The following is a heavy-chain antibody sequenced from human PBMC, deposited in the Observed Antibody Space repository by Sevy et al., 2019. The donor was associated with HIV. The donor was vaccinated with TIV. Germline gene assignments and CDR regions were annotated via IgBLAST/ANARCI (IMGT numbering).Heavy chain of an antibody. CDR2: ISSSGRII. Sequence: GGSLRLSCAASGFTFSDYYMAWIRQAPGKGLEWVSYISSSGRIIYYTDSVKGRFTISRDNAKNSLFLQMNRLRAEDTAVYYCAREGQDPVVIRGSLGDYYSEMDVWGQGTTVTVSS. CDR3: AREGQDPVVIRGSLGDYYSEMDV. D-gene: IGHD2-2*01. J-gene: IGHJ6*02. V-gene: IGHV3-11*04. CDR1: GFTFSDYY.